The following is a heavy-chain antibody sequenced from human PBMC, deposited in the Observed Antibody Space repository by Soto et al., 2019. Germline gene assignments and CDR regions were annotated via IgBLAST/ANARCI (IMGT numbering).Heavy chain of an antibody. CDR1: AVSISSSAYC. V-gene: IGHV4-39*01. CDR2: FHFSHST. D-gene: IGHD5-12*01. J-gene: IGHJ4*02. CDR3: ARQRYSGYDLPYYFDY. Sequence: TSETLSLTCTVSAVSISSSAYCWGWVRQPPGKGLEWIATFHFSHSTYYSPSLQSRVTTSADTSKNQLSLTLSSVTAADTAVYYCARQRYSGYDLPYYFDYWGQGALVTVSS.